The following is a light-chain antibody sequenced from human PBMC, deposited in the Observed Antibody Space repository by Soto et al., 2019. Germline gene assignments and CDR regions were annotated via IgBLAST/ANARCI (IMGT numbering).Light chain of an antibody. Sequence: EIVLTQSPATLSVSPGERVTLSCRASQSVSTNLAWYQQKHGQAPRLLIYGASTRASGVPARFSGSGSGTGFTLIISSLQSEDFAVYYCQHYNNWPTFGQGTKVEIK. V-gene: IGKV3-15*01. CDR1: QSVSTN. J-gene: IGKJ1*01. CDR2: GAS. CDR3: QHYNNWPT.